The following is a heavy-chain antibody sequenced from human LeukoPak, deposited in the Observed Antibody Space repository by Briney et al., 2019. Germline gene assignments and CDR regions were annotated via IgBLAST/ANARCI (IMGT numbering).Heavy chain of an antibody. V-gene: IGHV1-69*05. Sequence: SVKVSCKASGGTFSSYAISWVRQAPGQGLEWMGGIIPIFGTANYAQKFQGRVTITTDESTSTAYMELSSLRSEDTAVYYCARVQGGGAGHYYYYYYMDVWGKGTTVTVSS. D-gene: IGHD1-14*01. CDR3: ARVQGGGAGHYYYYYYMDV. CDR2: IIPIFGTA. CDR1: GGTFSSYA. J-gene: IGHJ6*03.